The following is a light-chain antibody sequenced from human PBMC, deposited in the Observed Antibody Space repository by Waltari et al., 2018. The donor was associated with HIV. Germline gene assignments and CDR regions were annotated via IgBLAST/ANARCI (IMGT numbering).Light chain of an antibody. Sequence: QSVLPQPPSASWTLGNRVTIPCPGTCSTPVTSIANWYQQVPGTAPKLLIYSNNQRPSGVPDRFSGSKAGTSAALAISGLQSEDEADYYCAAWDDSLNGPVFGGGTKLTVL. CDR1: CSTPVTSI. CDR2: SNN. CDR3: AAWDDSLNGPV. V-gene: IGLV1-44*01. J-gene: IGLJ3*02.